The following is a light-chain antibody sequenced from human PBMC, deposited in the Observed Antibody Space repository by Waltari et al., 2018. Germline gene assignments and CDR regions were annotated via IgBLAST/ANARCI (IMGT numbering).Light chain of an antibody. CDR3: ASYAGGNNLI. CDR1: SMHIGTYNF. V-gene: IGLV2-8*01. Sequence: QSALTQPPSASGSPGQSVPISCSGTSMHIGTYNFVSWYQQPPGKAPKLMIFDVHPRPSGVPDRFSGSKSVNTASLTVSGLQAEDEADYFCASYAGGNNLIFGGGTKLTVL. CDR2: DVH. J-gene: IGLJ2*01.